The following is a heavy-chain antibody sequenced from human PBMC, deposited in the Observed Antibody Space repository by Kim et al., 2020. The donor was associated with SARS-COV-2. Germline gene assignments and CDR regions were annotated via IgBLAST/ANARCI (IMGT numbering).Heavy chain of an antibody. D-gene: IGHD6-19*01. Sequence: GGSLRLSCAASGFTFSSYGMHWVRQAPGKGLEWVAVISYDGSNKYYADSVKGRFTISRDNSKNTLYLQMNSLRAEDTAVYYCAKRAYSSGWYDDWTWNYYYGMDVWGQGTTVTVSS. V-gene: IGHV3-30*18. CDR3: AKRAYSSGWYDDWTWNYYYGMDV. J-gene: IGHJ6*02. CDR1: GFTFSSYG. CDR2: ISYDGSNK.